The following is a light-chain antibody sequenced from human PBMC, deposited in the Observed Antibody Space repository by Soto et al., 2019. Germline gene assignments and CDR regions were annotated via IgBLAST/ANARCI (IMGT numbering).Light chain of an antibody. CDR1: QSVSSSY. V-gene: IGKV3-20*01. CDR2: GAS. CDR3: QQYGSSVYT. Sequence: EIVLTQSPGTLSLSPGERATLSCMASQSVSSSYLAWDQQKPGKAPRLLIYGASSRATGIPDRFSGSGSGTDFTLTITRLDPEDFAIYYCQQYGSSVYTFGQGTKV. J-gene: IGKJ2*01.